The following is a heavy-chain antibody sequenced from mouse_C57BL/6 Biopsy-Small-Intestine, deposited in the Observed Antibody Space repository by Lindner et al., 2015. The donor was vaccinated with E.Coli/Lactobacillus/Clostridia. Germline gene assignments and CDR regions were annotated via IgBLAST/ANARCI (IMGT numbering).Heavy chain of an antibody. CDR3: THRYDYAMDY. V-gene: IGHV14-4*01. CDR1: GFNIKDDY. CDR2: IDPENGDT. J-gene: IGHJ4*01. D-gene: IGHD2-14*01. Sequence: VQLQESGAEIVRPGASVKLSCTASGFNIKDDYMYWVKQRPEQGLEWIGWIDPENGDTEYASKFQGKATIIADTSSNTAYLQLSSLTSEDTAVYYCTHRYDYAMDYWGQGTSVTVSS.